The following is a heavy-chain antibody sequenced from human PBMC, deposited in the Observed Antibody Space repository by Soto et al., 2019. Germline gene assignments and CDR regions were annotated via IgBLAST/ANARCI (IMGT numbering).Heavy chain of an antibody. CDR3: ARAQGYYDSSGYYYGY. Sequence: SETLSLTCTVSCGSVSSGSYYWSWIRQPPGKGLEWIGYIYYSGSTNYNPSPKSRVTISVDTSKNQFSLKLSSVTAADTAVYYCARAQGYYDSSGYYYGYWGQGTLVTVSS. CDR2: IYYSGST. J-gene: IGHJ4*02. CDR1: CGSVSSGSYY. D-gene: IGHD3-22*01. V-gene: IGHV4-61*01.